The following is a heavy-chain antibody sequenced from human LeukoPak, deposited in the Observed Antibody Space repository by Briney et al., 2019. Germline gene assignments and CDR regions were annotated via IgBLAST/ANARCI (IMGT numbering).Heavy chain of an antibody. J-gene: IGHJ6*03. D-gene: IGHD3-10*01. CDR1: GFTVSSNY. CDR3: ASGSGSYRTPYYYMDV. CDR2: IYSGGST. V-gene: IGHV3-53*01. Sequence: EPGRSLRLSRAASGFTVSSNYMSSVRQAPGKGLEWVSVIYSGGSTYYADSVKGRFTISRDNSKNTLYLQMNSLRAEDTAVYYCASGSGSYRTPYYYMDVWGTGTTVTVSS.